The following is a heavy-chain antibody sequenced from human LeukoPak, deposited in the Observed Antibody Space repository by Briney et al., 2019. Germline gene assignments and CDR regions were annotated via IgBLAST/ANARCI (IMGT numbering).Heavy chain of an antibody. Sequence: PGRSLRLSCAASGFTFDDYAMHWVRQAPGKGLEWVSGISWNSGSIGYADSVKGRFTISRDNAKNSLYLQMNSLRAEDTALNYCAKDPYGNSFNWFDPWGQGTLVTVSS. V-gene: IGHV3-9*01. D-gene: IGHD4-23*01. CDR2: ISWNSGSI. CDR3: AKDPYGNSFNWFDP. J-gene: IGHJ5*02. CDR1: GFTFDDYA.